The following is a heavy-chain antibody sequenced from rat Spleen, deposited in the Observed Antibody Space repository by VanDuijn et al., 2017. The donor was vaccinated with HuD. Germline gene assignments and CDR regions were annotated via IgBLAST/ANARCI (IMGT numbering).Heavy chain of an antibody. J-gene: IGHJ2*01. CDR3: AREGATVDY. Sequence: EVQLQESGPGLVKPSQSLSLTCSVTGFSITTHYWDWIRKFPGNKMEWMGYINYSGSTTYNPSLKSRISITRDSSKNQFFLHLNSVTTEDTATYYCAREGATVDYWGQGVMVTVSS. CDR1: GFSITTHY. CDR2: INYSGST. D-gene: IGHD1-8*01. V-gene: IGHV3-1*01.